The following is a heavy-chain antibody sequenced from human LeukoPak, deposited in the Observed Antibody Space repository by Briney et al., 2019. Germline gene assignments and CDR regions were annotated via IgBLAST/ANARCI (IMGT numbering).Heavy chain of an antibody. Sequence: ASVTVSFKASVYTFTGYYMHWVRQAPGQGLEGMGWINPDTGGTNSAQRFQGRVTMTRDTSIRTAYMELSSLRSDDTAGYYCAREHLFSGSENYVLHNWFDPWGQGTLVTVSS. D-gene: IGHD3-10*01. J-gene: IGHJ5*02. CDR2: INPDTGGT. CDR1: VYTFTGYY. CDR3: AREHLFSGSENYVLHNWFDP. V-gene: IGHV1-2*02.